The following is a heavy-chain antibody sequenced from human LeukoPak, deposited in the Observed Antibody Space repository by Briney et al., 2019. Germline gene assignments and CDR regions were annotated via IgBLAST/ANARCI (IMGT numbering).Heavy chain of an antibody. D-gene: IGHD1-26*01. CDR1: GGSISSSSYY. V-gene: IGHV4-39*01. J-gene: IGHJ4*02. Sequence: SETLSLTCTVSGGSISSSSYYWGWIRQPPGKGLEWIGSIYYSGSTYYNPSLKSRVTISVDTSKNQFSLKLSSVTAADKAVYYCARHSPVGIYYFDYWGQGALVTVSS. CDR3: ARHSPVGIYYFDY. CDR2: IYYSGST.